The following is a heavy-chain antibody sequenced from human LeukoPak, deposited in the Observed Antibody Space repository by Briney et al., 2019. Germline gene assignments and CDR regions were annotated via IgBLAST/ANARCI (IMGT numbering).Heavy chain of an antibody. Sequence: GGSLRLSCAASGFIFSDYYMNWIRQAPGKGLEWVSHINGGGTTKYYADSVRGRFTLSRDNAKNTLYLQMNNLRAEDTAVYYCTRGVFSDVWGTGTTVTVSP. CDR1: GFIFSDYY. J-gene: IGHJ6*04. CDR3: TRGVFSDV. CDR2: INGGGTTK. V-gene: IGHV3-11*01.